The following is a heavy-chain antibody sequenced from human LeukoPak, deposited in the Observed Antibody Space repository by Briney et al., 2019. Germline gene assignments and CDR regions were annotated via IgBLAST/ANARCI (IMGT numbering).Heavy chain of an antibody. CDR1: KFPFNTYA. D-gene: IGHD1-14*01. J-gene: IGHJ4*02. CDR3: SSNRESRASSVWDH. V-gene: IGHV3-23*01. Sequence: GGSLRLSCTGSKFPFNTYAMTWVRQAPGKGLEWVATISGNGDNTYYADSLKGRFTVSRDNSKKTFFLHMRGLRIDDTAMYYCSSNRESRASSVWDHWGQGTLVTVSS. CDR2: ISGNGDNT.